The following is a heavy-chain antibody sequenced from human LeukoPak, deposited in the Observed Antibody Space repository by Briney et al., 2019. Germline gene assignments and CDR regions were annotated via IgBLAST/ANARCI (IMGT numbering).Heavy chain of an antibody. D-gene: IGHD3-10*01. J-gene: IGHJ4*02. CDR2: IFYSGST. Sequence: SETLSLTCTVPAGSIAMYYWSWIRQPPGKGLEWIGYIFYSGSTTYNPSLRSRVTISIDTSKNQFSLNLKSMTDADTAVYYCAKGMVRGVILKGFDYWGQGTLVTVSS. CDR3: AKGMVRGVILKGFDY. CDR1: AGSIAMYY. V-gene: IGHV4-59*01.